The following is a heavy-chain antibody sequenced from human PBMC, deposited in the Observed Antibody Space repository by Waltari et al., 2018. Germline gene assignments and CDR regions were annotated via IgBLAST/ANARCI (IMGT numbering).Heavy chain of an antibody. Sequence: EVQLVASGGGLVQPGGSLRLSCQASGFTFSNFWMSWASQAPGKGLGWVANINQDGSGEYYVDSVKGRFTISRDNAKNSLYLQMNSLRAEDTAVYYCQRGDYWGQGTLVTVSS. CDR3: QRGDY. V-gene: IGHV3-7*04. CDR2: INQDGSGE. J-gene: IGHJ4*02. CDR1: GFTFSNFW.